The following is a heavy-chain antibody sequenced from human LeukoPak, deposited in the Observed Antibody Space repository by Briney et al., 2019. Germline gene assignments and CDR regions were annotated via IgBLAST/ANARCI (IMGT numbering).Heavy chain of an antibody. J-gene: IGHJ4*02. V-gene: IGHV3-48*01. CDR3: ARDYGGYFDY. Sequence: GGSLRLSCAASGFTFSSYSMNWVLQAPGKGLEWVSYISSSSSTIYYADSVKGRFTISRDNAKNSLYLQMNSLRAEDTAVYYCARDYGGYFDYWGQGTLVTVSS. D-gene: IGHD4-23*01. CDR2: ISSSSSTI. CDR1: GFTFSSYS.